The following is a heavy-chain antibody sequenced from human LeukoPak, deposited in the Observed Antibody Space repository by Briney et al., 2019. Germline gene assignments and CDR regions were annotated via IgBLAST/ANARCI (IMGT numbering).Heavy chain of an antibody. CDR3: ARDSPNGDYGSDY. Sequence: SETLSLTCAVYGGSFSGYYWSWIRQHPGKGLEWIGYIYYSGSTYYNPSLKSRVTISVDTSKNQFSLKLSSVTAADTAVYYCARDSPNGDYGSDYWGQGTLVTVSS. V-gene: IGHV4-31*11. J-gene: IGHJ4*02. CDR1: GGSFSGYY. CDR2: IYYSGST. D-gene: IGHD4-17*01.